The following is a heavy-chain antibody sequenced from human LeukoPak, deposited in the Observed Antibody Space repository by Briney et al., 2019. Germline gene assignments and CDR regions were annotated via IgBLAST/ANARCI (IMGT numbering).Heavy chain of an antibody. Sequence: ASVKVSCKASGYTFTGYYMHWVRQAPGQGLEWMGWINPNSGGTNYAQKFQGRVTTTRDTSISTAYMELSRLRSDDTAVYYCARDAPYDFWSGYPYYYGMDVWGQGTTVTVSS. CDR1: GYTFTGYY. D-gene: IGHD3-3*01. J-gene: IGHJ6*02. V-gene: IGHV1-2*02. CDR2: INPNSGGT. CDR3: ARDAPYDFWSGYPYYYGMDV.